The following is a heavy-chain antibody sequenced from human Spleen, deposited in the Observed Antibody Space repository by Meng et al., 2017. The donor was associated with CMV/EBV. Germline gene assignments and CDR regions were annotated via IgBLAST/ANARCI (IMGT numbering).Heavy chain of an antibody. D-gene: IGHD6-13*01. V-gene: IGHV3-30*04. CDR2: ISYDGGNK. CDR3: VRDFLFCASSWYKFGY. CDR1: EFTFSNHA. J-gene: IGHJ4*02. Sequence: GGSLRLSCAASEFTFSNHAMHWVRQAPGKGLEWVAVISYDGGNKYYADSVKGRFTISRDNSKNMLFLQMNSLRADDTAVYYCVRDFLFCASSWYKFGYWGQGILVTVSS.